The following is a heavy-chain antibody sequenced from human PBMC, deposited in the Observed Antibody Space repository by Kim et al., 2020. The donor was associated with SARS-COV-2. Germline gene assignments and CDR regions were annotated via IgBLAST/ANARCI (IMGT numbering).Heavy chain of an antibody. D-gene: IGHD4-17*01. V-gene: IGHV4-39*01. CDR3: ARHDSMYRTVGTPSFDY. Sequence: LKSRVTISVDTSKNQFSLKLSSVTAADTAVYYCARHDSMYRTVGTPSFDYWGQGTLVTVSS. J-gene: IGHJ4*02.